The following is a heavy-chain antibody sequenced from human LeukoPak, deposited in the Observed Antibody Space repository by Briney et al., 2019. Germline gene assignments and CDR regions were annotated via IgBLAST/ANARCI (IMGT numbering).Heavy chain of an antibody. CDR1: GYTFTSYY. Sequence: GASVKVSCKASGYTFTSYYMHWVRQAPGQGLEWMGIINPSGGSTSYAQKFQGRVTMTRDTSTSTVYMELSSLRSEDTAVYYCARGLNYYDSSGYVPFQHWGQGTLVTVSS. CDR2: INPSGGST. D-gene: IGHD3-22*01. V-gene: IGHV1-46*01. J-gene: IGHJ1*01. CDR3: ARGLNYYDSSGYVPFQH.